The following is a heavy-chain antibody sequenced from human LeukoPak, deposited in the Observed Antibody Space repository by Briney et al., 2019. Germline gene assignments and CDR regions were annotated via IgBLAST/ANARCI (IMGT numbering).Heavy chain of an antibody. Sequence: SQTLSLTCTVSGGSISSGDYYWSWVRQPPGKGLEWIGYIYYSGSTYYNPSLKSRVTISVDTSKNQFSLKLSSVTAADTAVYYCARLYYYGSGLPAFDYSGQGTLVTVSS. J-gene: IGHJ4*02. CDR3: ARLYYYGSGLPAFDY. CDR1: GGSISSGDYY. V-gene: IGHV4-30-4*01. D-gene: IGHD3-10*01. CDR2: IYYSGST.